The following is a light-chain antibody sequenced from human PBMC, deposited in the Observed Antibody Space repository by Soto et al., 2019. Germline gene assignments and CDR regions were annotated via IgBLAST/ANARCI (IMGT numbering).Light chain of an antibody. J-gene: IGKJ2*01. Sequence: DIQMTQSPSSLSASVGDRVTITCQASQDISIYLNWYQQKPGKAPKVLIYDASNLEIGVPSKFSGSGSGTDFTFTINSLQPEDTAPYYCQQSHSLPYTFGQGTKLEIK. CDR1: QDISIY. CDR2: DAS. V-gene: IGKV1-33*01. CDR3: QQSHSLPYT.